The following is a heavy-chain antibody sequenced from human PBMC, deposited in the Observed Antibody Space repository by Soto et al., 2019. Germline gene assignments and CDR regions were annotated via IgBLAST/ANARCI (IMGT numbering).Heavy chain of an antibody. Sequence: PGGSLRLSCAASGFTFSSYWMSWVRQAPGKGLEWVANIKQDGSEKYYVDSVKGRFTISRDNAKNSLYLQMNSLRAEDTAVYYCARAEYYDSSGYFDIWGQGTMVTISS. J-gene: IGHJ3*02. V-gene: IGHV3-7*01. CDR3: ARAEYYDSSGYFDI. CDR2: IKQDGSEK. D-gene: IGHD3-22*01. CDR1: GFTFSSYW.